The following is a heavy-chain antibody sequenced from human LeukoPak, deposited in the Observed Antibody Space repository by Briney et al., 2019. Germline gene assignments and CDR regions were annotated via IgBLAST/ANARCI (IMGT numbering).Heavy chain of an antibody. V-gene: IGHV4-59*08. CDR1: GASVSPYY. J-gene: IGHJ4*02. CDR2: IYYSGST. CDR3: ANYHDYSNFQGAYYLDY. Sequence: SETLSLTCTVSGASVSPYYWSWIRQPPGKGLEWIGNIYYSGSTNYNPSLKSRVTISVDTSKNQFSLKLSSVTAADTAVYYCANYHDYSNFQGAYYLDYWGQGTLVTVSS. D-gene: IGHD4-11*01.